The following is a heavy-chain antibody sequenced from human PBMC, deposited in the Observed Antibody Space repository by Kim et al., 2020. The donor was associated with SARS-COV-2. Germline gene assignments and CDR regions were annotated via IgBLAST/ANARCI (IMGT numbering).Heavy chain of an antibody. J-gene: IGHJ4*02. CDR2: INYSGNI. Sequence: SETLSLTCTVSGDSISRSSIYWGWLRQPPGKGLEWIGRINYSGNIYYNSSLKRRVTITVDTSKTQFSLKMRSVTAAATAVYYCARRVSENLAVEYWGQAT. V-gene: IGHV4-39*01. CDR3: ARRVSENLAVEY. CDR1: GDSISRSSIY.